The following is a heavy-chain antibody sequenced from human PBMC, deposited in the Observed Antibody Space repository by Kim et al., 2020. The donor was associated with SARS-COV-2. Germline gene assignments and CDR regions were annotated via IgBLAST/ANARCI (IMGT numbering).Heavy chain of an antibody. J-gene: IGHJ3*02. D-gene: IGHD2-21*02. V-gene: IGHV3-21*01. Sequence: YYADSVKGRFTISRDNAKNSLYLQMNSLRAEDTAVYYCARGVGDYDAFDIWGQGTMVTVSS. CDR3: ARGVGDYDAFDI.